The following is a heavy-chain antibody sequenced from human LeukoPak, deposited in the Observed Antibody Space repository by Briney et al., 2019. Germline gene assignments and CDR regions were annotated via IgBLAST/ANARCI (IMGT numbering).Heavy chain of an antibody. CDR2: ISYDGSNT. CDR1: GFTFSRYA. Sequence: QPGRSLRLSCAASGFTFSRYAMHWVRQAPGKRLEWVAVISYDGSNTYYADSVKGRFTISRDNSKNTLYLQMNSLRAEDTALYYCAREAEAFDIWGQGTMVTVSS. CDR3: AREAEAFDI. J-gene: IGHJ3*02. V-gene: IGHV3-30-3*01.